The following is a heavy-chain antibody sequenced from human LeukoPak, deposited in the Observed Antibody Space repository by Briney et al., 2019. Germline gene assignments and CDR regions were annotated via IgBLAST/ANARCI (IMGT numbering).Heavy chain of an antibody. Sequence: PGGSLRLSCAASGFNFSSYGMRWVRQAPGKGLDWVAFIRYDGNNKLYADSVKGRFTISRDNSKNTLYLHINSLRAEDTAVYYCVKDNPLDYWGQGTLVIVSS. CDR2: IRYDGNNK. CDR1: GFNFSSYG. D-gene: IGHD1-14*01. CDR3: VKDNPLDY. J-gene: IGHJ4*02. V-gene: IGHV3-30*02.